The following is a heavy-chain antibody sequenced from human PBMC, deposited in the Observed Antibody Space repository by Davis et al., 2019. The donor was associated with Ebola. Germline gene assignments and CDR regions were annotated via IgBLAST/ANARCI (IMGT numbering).Heavy chain of an antibody. J-gene: IGHJ6*02. CDR2: IDYAGTSR. CDR1: GFTFSSTL. V-gene: IGHV3-74*01. Sequence: GESLKISCAASGFTFSSTLMHWVRQYPGKGLEWVSAIDYAGTSRDYADSVKGRFTISRDNAKNSLYLQMNSLRAEDTALYYCAKDRHHYYYGMDVWGQGTTVTVSS. CDR3: AKDRHHYYYGMDV.